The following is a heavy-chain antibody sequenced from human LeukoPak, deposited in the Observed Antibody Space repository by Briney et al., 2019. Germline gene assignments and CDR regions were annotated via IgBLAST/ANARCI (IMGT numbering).Heavy chain of an antibody. CDR2: INPNRGGT. D-gene: IGHD3-10*01. Sequence: ASVKVSCKASGYTFTGYYMHWVRQAPGQGLEWMGWINPNRGGTNYAQKFQGRVTMTRDASISTAYMELSRLRSDDTAVYYCARLGLWFERGDYWGQGTLVTVSS. CDR1: GYTFTGYY. J-gene: IGHJ4*02. V-gene: IGHV1-2*02. CDR3: ARLGLWFERGDY.